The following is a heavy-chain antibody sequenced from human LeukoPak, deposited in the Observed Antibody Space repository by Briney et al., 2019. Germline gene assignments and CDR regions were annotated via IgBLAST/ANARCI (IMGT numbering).Heavy chain of an antibody. J-gene: IGHJ3*02. Sequence: SETLSLTCTVSGGSISSGGYYWSWIRQHPGTGLEWIGYIYYSGSTYYNPSLKSRVTISVDTSKNQFSLKLSSVTAADTAVYYCARDSRIAAAGTRSAFDIWGQGTMVTVSS. CDR3: ARDSRIAAAGTRSAFDI. CDR1: GGSISSGGYY. CDR2: IYYSGST. V-gene: IGHV4-31*03. D-gene: IGHD6-13*01.